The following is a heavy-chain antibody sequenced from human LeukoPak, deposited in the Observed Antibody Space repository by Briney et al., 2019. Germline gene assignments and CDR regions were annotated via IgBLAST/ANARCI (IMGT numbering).Heavy chain of an antibody. V-gene: IGHV3-48*03. CDR1: GFTFDDYA. CDR2: ISSSGSTI. CDR3: ARDYGSSSPFDY. J-gene: IGHJ4*02. Sequence: GGSLRLSCAASGFTFDDYAMHWVRQAPGKGLEWVSYISSSGSTIYYADSVKGRFTISRDNAKNSLYLQMNSLRAEDTAVYYCARDYGSSSPFDYWGPGTLVTVSS. D-gene: IGHD4-23*01.